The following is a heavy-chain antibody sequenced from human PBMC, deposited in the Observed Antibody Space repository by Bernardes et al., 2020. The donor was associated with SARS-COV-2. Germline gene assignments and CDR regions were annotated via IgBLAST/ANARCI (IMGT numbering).Heavy chain of an antibody. CDR3: ARADGGIWYFDL. V-gene: IGHV4-34*01. D-gene: IGHD3-10*01. J-gene: IGHJ2*01. Sequence: SETLSLTCAVYGGSLSGYYWNCIRQPPGKGLEWIGEINYIGSTNYNPSLKSRVTISVDTSKNPFSLKLNSVTAADTAVYYCARADGGIWYFDLWGRGTLVTVAS. CDR1: GGSLSGYY. CDR2: INYIGST.